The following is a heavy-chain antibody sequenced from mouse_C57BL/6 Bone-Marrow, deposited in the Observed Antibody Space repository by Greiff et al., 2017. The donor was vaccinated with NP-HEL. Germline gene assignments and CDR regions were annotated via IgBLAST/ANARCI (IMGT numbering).Heavy chain of an antibody. Sequence: DVKLVESGEGLVKPGGSLKLSCAASGFTFSSYAMSWVRQTPEKRLEWVAYISSGGDYIYYADTVKGRFTISRDNARNTLYLQMSSLKSEDTAMYYCTSLYYYGSSRWAMDYWGQGTSVTVSS. J-gene: IGHJ4*01. CDR1: GFTFSSYA. V-gene: IGHV5-9-1*02. D-gene: IGHD1-1*01. CDR2: ISSGGDYI. CDR3: TSLYYYGSSRWAMDY.